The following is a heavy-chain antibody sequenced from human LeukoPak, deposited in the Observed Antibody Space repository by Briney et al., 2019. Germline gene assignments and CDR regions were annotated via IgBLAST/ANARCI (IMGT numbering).Heavy chain of an antibody. D-gene: IGHD6-13*01. Sequence: SQTLSLTCTVSGGSISSGSYYWSWIRQPAGKGLEWIGCIYTSGSTNYNPSLKSRVTISVDTSKNQFSLKLSSVTAADTAVYYCARDRYSSPAGFDPWGQGTLVTVSS. J-gene: IGHJ5*02. CDR2: IYTSGST. CDR3: ARDRYSSPAGFDP. V-gene: IGHV4-61*02. CDR1: GGSISSGSYY.